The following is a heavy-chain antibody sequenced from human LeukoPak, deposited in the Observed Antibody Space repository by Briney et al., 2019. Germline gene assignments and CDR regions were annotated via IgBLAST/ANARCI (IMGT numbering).Heavy chain of an antibody. CDR2: IYYRGTT. Sequence: PSETLSLTCTVSGDSVDSYYWSWIRQPPGKGLEWIGYIYYRGTTSYNPFLKSRVTISVDTSKNQFSLKLNSVAATDTAVYYCARLPRYGGYDHFDYWGQGILVIVSS. D-gene: IGHD5-12*01. CDR3: ARLPRYGGYDHFDY. CDR1: GDSVDSYY. J-gene: IGHJ4*02. V-gene: IGHV4-59*02.